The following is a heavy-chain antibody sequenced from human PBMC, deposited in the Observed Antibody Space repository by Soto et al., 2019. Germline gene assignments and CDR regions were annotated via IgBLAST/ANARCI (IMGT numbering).Heavy chain of an antibody. D-gene: IGHD3-3*01. CDR3: ARVLIGAVTTIEYYYYYYGMDV. Sequence: QVQLVQSGAEVKKPGASVKVSCKASGYTFTGYGISWVRQAPGQGLEWMGWISAYNGNTNYAQKLQGRVTMTTDTSTSTAYMELRSLRSDDTSVYYCARVLIGAVTTIEYYYYYYGMDVWGQGTTVTVSS. J-gene: IGHJ6*02. CDR1: GYTFTGYG. CDR2: ISAYNGNT. V-gene: IGHV1-18*01.